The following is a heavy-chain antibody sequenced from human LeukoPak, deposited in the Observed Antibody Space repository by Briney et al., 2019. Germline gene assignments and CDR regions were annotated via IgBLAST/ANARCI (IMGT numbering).Heavy chain of an antibody. CDR2: IYYSGGI. D-gene: IGHD2-21*02. CDR1: GYSISTSNY. CDR3: ARKTTAGPTKAAFDI. V-gene: IGHV4-28*05. J-gene: IGHJ3*02. Sequence: PSETLSLTCSVSGYSISTSNYWAWIRQPPGRGLEWIGHIYYSGGIYYNPSLKSRVTMSVDTSRNQFSLKLSSVTAVDTAVYYCARKTTAGPTKAAFDIWGQGTMAAVST.